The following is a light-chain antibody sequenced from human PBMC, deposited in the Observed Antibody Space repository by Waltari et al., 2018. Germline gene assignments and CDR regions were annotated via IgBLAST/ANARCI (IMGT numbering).Light chain of an antibody. V-gene: IGKV3-20*01. CDR3: QQYGSTFWT. J-gene: IGKJ1*01. CDR2: GAS. Sequence: LGLTQSPGTLSLSPGERATLSCRDRQSVSNAYLAWYQQKPGQAPRLLIYGASSRATGIPERFSGSWSGTDFTLTISRLEPEDFAVYFCQQYGSTFWTFGQGTKVEIK. CDR1: QSVSNAY.